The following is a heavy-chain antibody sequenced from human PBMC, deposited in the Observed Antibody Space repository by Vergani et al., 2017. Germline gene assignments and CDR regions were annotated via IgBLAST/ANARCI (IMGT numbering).Heavy chain of an antibody. J-gene: IGHJ6*02. CDR3: ASDRYYLDSGSYPYFYYYGLDV. Sequence: EVQLVESGGGLVKRGGSLRLSCAASGFTFSSYSMNWVRQAPGKGLEWVSSISSSSSYTHYSDSLKGRFTISRDNDKSSLYLEMNNLRAEYTGVYYCASDRYYLDSGSYPYFYYYGLDVWGQGTAVTVSS. CDR1: GFTFSSYS. D-gene: IGHD3-10*01. CDR2: ISSSSSYT. V-gene: IGHV3-21*01.